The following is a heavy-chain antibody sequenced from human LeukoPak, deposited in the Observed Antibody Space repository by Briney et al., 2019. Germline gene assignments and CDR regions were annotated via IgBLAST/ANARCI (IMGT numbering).Heavy chain of an antibody. CDR2: INHSGST. CDR3: ARGLFRVSGYCRPRGFDI. V-gene: IGHV4-34*01. D-gene: IGHD3-22*01. J-gene: IGHJ3*02. CDR1: GGSLSGYY. Sequence: PSQTLSLTRAVYGGSLSGYYWSWVRQPPGKGLEWIGEINHSGSTNYNPSLKSRVTISVDTSKNQFSLKLSSVTAADTAVYYCARGLFRVSGYCRPRGFDIWGQGTMVTVSS.